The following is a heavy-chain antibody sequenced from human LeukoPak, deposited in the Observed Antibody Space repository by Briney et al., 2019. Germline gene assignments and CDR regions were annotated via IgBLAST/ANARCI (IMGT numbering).Heavy chain of an antibody. CDR1: GYTFTIDG. CDR3: ARGLGMSYAFDI. CDR2: MNPNSVNT. Sequence: ASVKVSCKASGYTFTIDGVNWVRQATGQGLEWMGWMNPNSVNTVYAQKFQGRVTMTRSTSISTAYMELSSLRSDDTAVYYCARGLGMSYAFDIWDQGTMVAVSS. D-gene: IGHD3-16*01. V-gene: IGHV1-8*01. J-gene: IGHJ3*02.